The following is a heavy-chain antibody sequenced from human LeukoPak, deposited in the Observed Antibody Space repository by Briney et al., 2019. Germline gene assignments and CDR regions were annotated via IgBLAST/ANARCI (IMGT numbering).Heavy chain of an antibody. D-gene: IGHD3-10*01. Sequence: PGGSLRLSCAASGFTFSSYSMNWVRQAPGKGLEWVSYISSNSSTIYYADSVKGRFTISRDNAKNSLYLQMNSLRAEDTAAYYCARGAGLLWFGELLEVDYWGQGTLVTVSS. CDR2: ISSNSSTI. CDR1: GFTFSSYS. V-gene: IGHV3-48*01. CDR3: ARGAGLLWFGELLEVDY. J-gene: IGHJ4*02.